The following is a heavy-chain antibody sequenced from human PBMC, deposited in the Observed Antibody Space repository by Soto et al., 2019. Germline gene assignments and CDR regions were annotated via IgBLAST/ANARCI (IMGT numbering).Heavy chain of an antibody. CDR1: GFTFSSYS. J-gene: IGHJ4*02. Sequence: GSLRLSCAASGFTFSSYSMNWVRQAPGKGLEWVSSISSSSSYIYYADSVKGRFTISRDNAKNSLYLQMNSLRAEDTAVYYCARDRVVYDSSGYSYFDYWGQGTLVTVSS. D-gene: IGHD3-22*01. CDR2: ISSSSSYI. CDR3: ARDRVVYDSSGYSYFDY. V-gene: IGHV3-21*01.